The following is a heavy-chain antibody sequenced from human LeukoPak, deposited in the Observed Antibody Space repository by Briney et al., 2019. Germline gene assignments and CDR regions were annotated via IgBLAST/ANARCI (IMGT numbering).Heavy chain of an antibody. V-gene: IGHV4-34*01. Sequence: SETLSLTCAVYGGSFSGYYWRWLGQPPGKGLEGSREINNSGSTNYNPSLKSRVTISVDTSKNQFSLKLSSVTAADTAVYYCASVPWGGDYFYYYYGMDVWGQGTPVTVSS. CDR1: GGSFSGYY. D-gene: IGHD4-17*01. CDR3: ASVPWGGDYFYYYYGMDV. J-gene: IGHJ6*02. CDR2: INNSGST.